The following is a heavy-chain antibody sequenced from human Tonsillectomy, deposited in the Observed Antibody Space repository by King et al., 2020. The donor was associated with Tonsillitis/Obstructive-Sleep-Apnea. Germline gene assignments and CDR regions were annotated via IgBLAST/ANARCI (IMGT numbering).Heavy chain of an antibody. CDR1: GGSFSGYY. D-gene: IGHD2-2*01. CDR2: INHSGST. V-gene: IGHV4-34*01. CDR3: ARGRPKYCSSTSCYSRAWYYYMDV. J-gene: IGHJ6*03. Sequence: VQLQQWGAGLLKPSETLSLTCAVYGGSFSGYYWSWIRQHPGKGLEWIGEINHSGSTNYNPSLKSRVTISVDTSKNQFFLKLSSVTAADTAVYYCARGRPKYCSSTSCYSRAWYYYMDVWGKGTTVTVSS.